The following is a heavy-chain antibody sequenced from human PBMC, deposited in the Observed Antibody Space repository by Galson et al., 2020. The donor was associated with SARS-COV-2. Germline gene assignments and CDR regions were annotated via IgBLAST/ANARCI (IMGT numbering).Heavy chain of an antibody. CDR2: ISYDGTTI. CDR1: GFTFSSSA. CDR3: ARETDDDSSSWYDH. D-gene: IGHD3-22*01. V-gene: IGHV3-30*04. J-gene: IGHJ5*02. Sequence: GGSLRLSCAASGFTFSSSAMHWVRQAPGKGLEWVAIISYDGTTIYKSDSVKGRFTISRDISKNILYLQMNRLRPEDTGVYYCARETDDDSSSWYDHWGQGTLVTGSP.